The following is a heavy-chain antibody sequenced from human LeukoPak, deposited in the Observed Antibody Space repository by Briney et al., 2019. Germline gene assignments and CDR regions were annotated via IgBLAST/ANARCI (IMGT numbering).Heavy chain of an antibody. Sequence: ASVKVSCKASGYRFTSTYMHLVRQAPGQGLEWMGLINPTGTYTKYAQKFQGRVSMTRDTSTSTDYMELRSLTSEDSAVYYCARDQSGSTTVTVTTDYWYFDVWGRGTLVTVSS. CDR3: ARDQSGSTTVTVTTDYWYFDV. CDR2: INPTGTYT. D-gene: IGHD4-17*01. CDR1: GYRFTSTY. J-gene: IGHJ2*01. V-gene: IGHV1-46*01.